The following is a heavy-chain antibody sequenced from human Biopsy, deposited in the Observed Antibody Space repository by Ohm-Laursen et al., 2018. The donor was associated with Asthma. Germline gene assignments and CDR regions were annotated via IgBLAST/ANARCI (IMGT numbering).Heavy chain of an antibody. Sequence: ASVTVSCNASGYTFMNYAIHWVRQAPGHSLEWMGWINAGNGNTKYSEKFQGRVTITRDTSASTAYMDLSSLRSEDTAVYYCARTYYDFLTGQVNDALAMWGQGTVVTVSS. J-gene: IGHJ3*02. CDR1: GYTFMNYA. D-gene: IGHD3-9*01. V-gene: IGHV1-3*01. CDR2: INAGNGNT. CDR3: ARTYYDFLTGQVNDALAM.